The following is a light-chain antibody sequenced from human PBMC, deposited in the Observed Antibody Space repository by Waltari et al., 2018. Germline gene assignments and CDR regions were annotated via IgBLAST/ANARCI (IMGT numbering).Light chain of an antibody. V-gene: IGKV3-11*01. CDR2: DAS. J-gene: IGKJ4*01. Sequence: EIVLTQSPATLSLSPGERATLSCRASQSVSSYLAWYQQKPGQAPRLLIYDASNRATGIPARFSGSGSGTDFTLTISSLEPEDFPVYYCQQRSNWPPKLTFGGGTKVEIK. CDR1: QSVSSY. CDR3: QQRSNWPPKLT.